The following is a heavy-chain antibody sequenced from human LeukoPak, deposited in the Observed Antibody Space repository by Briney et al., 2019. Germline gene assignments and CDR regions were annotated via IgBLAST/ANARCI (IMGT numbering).Heavy chain of an antibody. Sequence: GGSLRLFCAASGFTFSSYAMSWVRQAPGKGLDWVSAVSGGGDTYYADSVKGRFTISRDNSKNTLYLQMNSLRAEDTAIYYCAKGASGPFDYWGQGTLVTVSS. CDR1: GFTFSSYA. J-gene: IGHJ4*02. D-gene: IGHD2-15*01. CDR3: AKGASGPFDY. CDR2: VSGGGDT. V-gene: IGHV3-23*01.